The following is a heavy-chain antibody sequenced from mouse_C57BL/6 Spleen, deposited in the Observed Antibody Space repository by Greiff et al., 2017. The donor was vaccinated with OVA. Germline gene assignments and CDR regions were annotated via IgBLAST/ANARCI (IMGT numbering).Heavy chain of an antibody. CDR3: TRGGGSREFDY. CDR2: IDPETGGT. V-gene: IGHV1-15*01. Sequence: QVQLKESGAELVRPGASVTLSCKASGYTFTDYEMHWVKQTPVHGLEWIGAIDPETGGTAYNQKFKGKAILTADKSSSTAYMELRSLTSEDSAVYYCTRGGGSREFDYWGQGTTLTVSS. D-gene: IGHD1-1*01. CDR1: GYTFTDYE. J-gene: IGHJ2*01.